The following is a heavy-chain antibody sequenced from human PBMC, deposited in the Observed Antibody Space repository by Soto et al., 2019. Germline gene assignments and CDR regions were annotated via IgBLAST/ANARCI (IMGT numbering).Heavy chain of an antibody. J-gene: IGHJ2*01. CDR3: ARMSYFYDKWYFDL. Sequence: PSETLSLTFTVSGASINNNDYYWSWIRQTPGKGLEWIGYVYYSGTTDYIPSLKSRLSMSIDKSQNQFTLKLNSVTAADTATYYCARMSYFYDKWYFDLWGRGTLVTFSS. CDR2: VYYSGTT. CDR1: GASINNNDYY. D-gene: IGHD3-22*01. V-gene: IGHV4-30-4*01.